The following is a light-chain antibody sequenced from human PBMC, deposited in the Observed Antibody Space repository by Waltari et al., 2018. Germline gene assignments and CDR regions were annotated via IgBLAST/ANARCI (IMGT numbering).Light chain of an antibody. CDR2: WAS. CDR1: QSRLYSSNHKNY. V-gene: IGKV4-1*01. CDR3: QQYYGTPPT. Sequence: DIVMTQSPVFLTVSLGERATINCKPSQSRLYSSNHKNYLAGYQQKLGQPPNLLIYWASTRQSVVPDRFSGSWSGTDFTLTISSLQAEDVAVYYCQQYYGTPPTFGQGTKVDI. J-gene: IGKJ1*01.